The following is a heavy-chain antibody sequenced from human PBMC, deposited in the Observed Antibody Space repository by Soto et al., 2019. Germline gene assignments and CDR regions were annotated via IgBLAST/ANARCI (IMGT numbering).Heavy chain of an antibody. D-gene: IGHD3-9*01. CDR2: ISSSSSYT. J-gene: IGHJ5*02. CDR3: ARGLSHYDMLTGRLATGNWFDP. Sequence: GGALRLSCAASGFTFSDYYMSWIRQAPGKGLEWVSYISSSSSYTNYADSVKGRFTISRDNAKNSLYLQMNSLRAADTAVYYCARGLSHYDMLTGRLATGNWFDPWGQGT. V-gene: IGHV3-11*06. CDR1: GFTFSDYY.